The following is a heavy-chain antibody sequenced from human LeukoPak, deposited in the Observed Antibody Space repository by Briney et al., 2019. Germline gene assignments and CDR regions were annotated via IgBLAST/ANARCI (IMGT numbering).Heavy chain of an antibody. D-gene: IGHD1-26*01. J-gene: IGHJ4*02. CDR1: GVIFRSLS. CDR3: ASQSSGSSTRAPDF. V-gene: IGHV3-48*04. Sequence: GGSLRLSCETSGVIFRSLSLNWVRQPPGKGLEWLSYISASSRTTYYADSVKGRFIVSRDNAKNSLFLQMDSLRADDTALYYCASQSSGSSTRAPDFWGQGTVVTVSS. CDR2: ISASSRTT.